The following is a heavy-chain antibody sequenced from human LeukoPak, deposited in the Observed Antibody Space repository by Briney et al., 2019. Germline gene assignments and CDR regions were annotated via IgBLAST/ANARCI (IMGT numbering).Heavy chain of an antibody. V-gene: IGHV4-38-2*01. Sequence: PSETLSLTCAVSGYSISDGYYWGWIRQPPGKGLEWIGSIYHNGSTYYNPSLKSRVTISVDTSKNHFSLNLNSLTAADTAVYYCARPSGSYYDYWGQGTLVTVSS. D-gene: IGHD1-26*01. CDR3: ARPSGSYYDY. CDR2: IYHNGST. J-gene: IGHJ4*02. CDR1: GYSISDGYY.